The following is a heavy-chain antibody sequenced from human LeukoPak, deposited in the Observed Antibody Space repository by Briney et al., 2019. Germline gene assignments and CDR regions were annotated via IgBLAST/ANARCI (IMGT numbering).Heavy chain of an antibody. CDR3: ARSGTLFGVVIWDY. CDR1: GGTFSSYA. V-gene: IGHV1-69*04. D-gene: IGHD3-3*01. Sequence: ASVKVSCKASGGTFSSYAIRWVRQAPGQGLEWMGRIIPILGIANYAQKFQGRVTITADKSTSTAYMELSSLRSEDTAVYYCARSGTLFGVVIWDYWGQGTLVTVSS. J-gene: IGHJ4*02. CDR2: IIPILGIA.